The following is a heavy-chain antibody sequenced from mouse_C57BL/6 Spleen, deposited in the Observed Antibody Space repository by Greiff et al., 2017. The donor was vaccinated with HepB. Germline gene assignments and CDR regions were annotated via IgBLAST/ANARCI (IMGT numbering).Heavy chain of an antibody. CDR2: IWGGGST. CDR3: AKQGDYDGGFAY. V-gene: IGHV2-9*01. D-gene: IGHD2-4*01. Sequence: VQLKESGPGLVAPSQSLSITCTVSGFSFTSYGVDWVRQPPGKGLEWLGVIWGGGSTNYNSALMSRLSISKDNSKSQVFLKMNSLPTDDTAMYYCAKQGDYDGGFAYWGQGTLVTVSA. J-gene: IGHJ3*01. CDR1: GFSFTSYG.